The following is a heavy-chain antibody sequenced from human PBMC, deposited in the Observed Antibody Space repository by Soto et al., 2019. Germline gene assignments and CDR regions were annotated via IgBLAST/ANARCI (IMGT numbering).Heavy chain of an antibody. D-gene: IGHD3-22*01. V-gene: IGHV1-2*02. CDR1: GYIFTGYY. CDR2: FNPNSGGT. J-gene: IGHJ5*02. CDR3: ARGDFDSSANYYAGWFDP. Sequence: QVQLVQSGAEVKKPGASVKVSCKASGYIFTGYYMHWLRQAPGQGLGGLGWFNPNSGGTKYAQKFQGRVTMTNDTSINTAYMELSGLISDDTAVYYCARGDFDSSANYYAGWFDPWGQGTLVTVSS.